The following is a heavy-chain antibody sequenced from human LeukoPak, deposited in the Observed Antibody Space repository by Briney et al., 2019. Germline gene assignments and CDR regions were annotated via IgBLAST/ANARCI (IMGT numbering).Heavy chain of an antibody. Sequence: GRSLRLSCAASGFTFRTYTMHWVRQAPGKALEWVASISYDGYYKYYAESVKGPFIFSRDNSKNTLYLQINSLRADDTAVYYCASAGAVTDSFVHWGEGSLVIVSS. CDR3: ASAGAVTDSFVH. J-gene: IGHJ5*02. D-gene: IGHD4-23*01. V-gene: IGHV3-30-3*01. CDR1: GFTFRTYT. CDR2: ISYDGYYK.